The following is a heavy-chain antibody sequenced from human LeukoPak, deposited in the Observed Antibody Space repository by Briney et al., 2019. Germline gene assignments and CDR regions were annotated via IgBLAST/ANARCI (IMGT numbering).Heavy chain of an antibody. D-gene: IGHD3-22*01. CDR2: ISYDGSNK. CDR3: ARDSYYYDILGNMDV. CDR1: GFTFSSYA. V-gene: IGHV3-30*01. Sequence: GGSLRLSCAASGFTFSSYAMHWVRQAPGKGLEWVAVISYDGSNKYYADSVKGRFTISRDNSKNTLYLQMNSLRAEDTAVYYCARDSYYYDILGNMDVWGQGTLVTVSS. J-gene: IGHJ4*02.